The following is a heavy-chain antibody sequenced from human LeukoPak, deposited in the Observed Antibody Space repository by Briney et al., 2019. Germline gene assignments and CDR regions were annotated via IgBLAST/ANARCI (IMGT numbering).Heavy chain of an antibody. D-gene: IGHD4-11*01. CDR2: IWHGGSYK. CDR1: GFTFNNHA. J-gene: IGHJ4*01. Sequence: PGGSLRLSCAASGFTFNNHAMHWVRQAPGKGLEWVAMIWHGGSYKYYADSVTGRFTISRDDSQNTLYLQMNSLRADDTAVYYCARDGRHNYNLDYWGHGTLVTVSS. CDR3: ARDGRHNYNLDY. V-gene: IGHV3-33*01.